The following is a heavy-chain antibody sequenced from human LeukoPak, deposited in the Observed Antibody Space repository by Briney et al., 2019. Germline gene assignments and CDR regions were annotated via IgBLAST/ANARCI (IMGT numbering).Heavy chain of an antibody. CDR1: GYTFTSYD. Sequence: ASVKVSCKASGYTFTSYDIHWVRQATGQGLEWMGWMSTNNDITGYAQKFQGRVTMTRSTSMSTAYMELSSLRSEDTAVYYCARPRSAYYDSRGFYIWGQGSLVTVSS. V-gene: IGHV1-8*01. J-gene: IGHJ4*02. D-gene: IGHD3-22*01. CDR3: ARPRSAYYDSRGFYI. CDR2: MSTNNDIT.